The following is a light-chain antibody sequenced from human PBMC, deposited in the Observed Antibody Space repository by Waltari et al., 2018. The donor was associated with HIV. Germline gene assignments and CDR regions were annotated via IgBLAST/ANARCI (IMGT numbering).Light chain of an antibody. V-gene: IGKV2-28*01. CDR1: QSLLHSNGNNY. Sequence: DIVMTQSPLSLPVTPGEPASISCRSSQSLLHSNGNNYLHWYLQKPGQSPQLLIYLASSRASGVPDRFSGIGSGTECTLKISRVDVDDVGVYYCMHALQLPLTSGGGTKVEIK. J-gene: IGKJ4*01. CDR2: LAS. CDR3: MHALQLPLT.